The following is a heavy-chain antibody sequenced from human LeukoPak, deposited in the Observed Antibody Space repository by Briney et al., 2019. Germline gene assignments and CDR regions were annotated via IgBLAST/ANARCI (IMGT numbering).Heavy chain of an antibody. D-gene: IGHD6-19*01. Sequence: GGSLRLSCAASGFTFSSYSMNWVRQAPGKGLEWVSSISSSSSYIYYADSVKGRFTISRDNAKNSLYLQMNSLRAEDTAVYYCARDGWYEDYYYGMGVWGQGTTVTVSS. J-gene: IGHJ6*02. CDR1: GFTFSSYS. CDR2: ISSSSSYI. CDR3: ARDGWYEDYYYGMGV. V-gene: IGHV3-21*01.